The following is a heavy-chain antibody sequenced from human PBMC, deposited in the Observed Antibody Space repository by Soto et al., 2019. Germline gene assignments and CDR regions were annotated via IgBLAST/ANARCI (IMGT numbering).Heavy chain of an antibody. Sequence: ASGITFSNFWMSWVRQAPGKGLEWLAKIKQDGGEKLYVGSVKGRFAVSRDNAKNSLFLQMNSLRAEDTAVYYCARDFADDAFDIWGQGTMVTVSS. V-gene: IGHV3-7*03. CDR1: GITFSNFW. J-gene: IGHJ3*02. CDR3: ARDFADDAFDI. CDR2: IKQDGGEK.